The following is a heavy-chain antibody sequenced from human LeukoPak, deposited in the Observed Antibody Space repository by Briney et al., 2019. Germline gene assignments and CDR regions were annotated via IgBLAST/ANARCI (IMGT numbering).Heavy chain of an antibody. D-gene: IGHD5-24*01. CDR2: INTDGSST. J-gene: IGHJ4*02. CDR1: GFTFSTYW. V-gene: IGHV3-74*01. CDR3: ARVDPTGDGYNCFDS. Sequence: GDSLRLSCAASGFTFSTYWMHWVRQAPAKGLLWVARINTDGSSTLYADSVKGRFTISRDNAKSTLYLQMDSLRPEDTAVYYCARVDPTGDGYNCFDSWGQGTLVTVSS.